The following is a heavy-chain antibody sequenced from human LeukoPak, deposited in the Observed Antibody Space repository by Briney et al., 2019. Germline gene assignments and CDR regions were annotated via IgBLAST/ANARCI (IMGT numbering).Heavy chain of an antibody. CDR3: ARISYYYDSSGYYHNWFGP. V-gene: IGHV1-2*02. CDR2: INPNSGGT. Sequence: GASVKVSCKASGYTFTGYYMHWVRQAPGQGLEWMGWINPNSGGTNYAQKFQGRVTMTRDTSISTAYMELSRLRSDDTAVYYCARISYYYDSSGYYHNWFGPWGQGTLVTVSS. D-gene: IGHD3-22*01. CDR1: GYTFTGYY. J-gene: IGHJ5*02.